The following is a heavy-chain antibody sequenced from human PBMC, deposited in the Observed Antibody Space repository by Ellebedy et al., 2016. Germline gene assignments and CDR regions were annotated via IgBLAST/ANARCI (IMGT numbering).Heavy chain of an antibody. J-gene: IGHJ6*02. Sequence: GSLRLSCTVSGGSISSSSYYWGWIRQPPGKGLEWIGSIFYSGSTYYNPSLKSRVTISVNTSKNQFSLKLSSVTAADTAVYYCARVRGVIIVLDVWGQGTTVTVSS. CDR1: GGSISSSSYY. CDR2: IFYSGST. V-gene: IGHV4-39*01. CDR3: ARVRGVIIVLDV. D-gene: IGHD3-10*01.